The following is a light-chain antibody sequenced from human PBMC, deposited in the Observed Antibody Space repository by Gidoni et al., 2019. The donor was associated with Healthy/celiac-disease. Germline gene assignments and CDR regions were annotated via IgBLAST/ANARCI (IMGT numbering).Light chain of an antibody. J-gene: IGKJ3*01. CDR3: QQRSSWIFT. CDR2: DAS. Sequence: LLPHPPATLSLPPGGGTIPCSAGSHSVSSYLAWYQQKPGQAPRLLIYDASTRATGIPARFSGSGSGTDFTLTISSLELEDFAVYYCQQRSSWIFTFGPGTKVDIK. CDR1: HSVSSY. V-gene: IGKV3-11*01.